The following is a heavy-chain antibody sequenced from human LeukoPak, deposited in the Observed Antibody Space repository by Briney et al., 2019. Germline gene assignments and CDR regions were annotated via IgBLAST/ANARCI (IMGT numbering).Heavy chain of an antibody. CDR2: IRSSSGTV. J-gene: IGHJ6*02. D-gene: IGHD2-2*02. V-gene: IGHV3-48*01. Sequence: GGSLRLSCAASGFTFSTYSINWVRQAPGKGLEGISYIRSSSGTVGYAGSVKGRFTISTDNAKNSLYLQMNSLRAEDTAVYYCARDDCSSTSCYSYYYGMDVWGRGTTVTVSS. CDR1: GFTFSTYS. CDR3: ARDDCSSTSCYSYYYGMDV.